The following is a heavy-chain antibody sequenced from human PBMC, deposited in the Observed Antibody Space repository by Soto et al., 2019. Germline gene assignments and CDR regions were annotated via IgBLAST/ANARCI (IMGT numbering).Heavy chain of an antibody. J-gene: IGHJ4*02. CDR1: GFTFDDYA. CDR3: AKDFSGSTCYS. CDR2: ISWHSGSI. D-gene: IGHD2-2*02. Sequence: EVQLVESGGGLVQPGRSLRLSCAASGFTFDDYAMHWVRQAPGKGLEWVSGISWHSGSIGYADSVKGRFTNSRDNAKNSLYLQMNSLRAGDSALSSCAKDFSGSTCYSWGQGTLVTVSS. V-gene: IGHV3-9*01.